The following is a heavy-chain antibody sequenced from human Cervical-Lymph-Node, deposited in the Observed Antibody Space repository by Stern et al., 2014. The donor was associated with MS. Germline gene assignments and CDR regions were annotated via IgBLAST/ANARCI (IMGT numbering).Heavy chain of an antibody. Sequence: VQLVESGGGVVQPGRSLRLSCAVSGFHFSHYAMHWVRQAPGKGLEWVAVVSSEGSNKYYADSVKGRFTISRDNSKNNVYLQMNSLRDDDTAMYYCATQIWFDYWGQGTLVTVSS. CDR2: VSSEGSNK. J-gene: IGHJ4*02. CDR1: GFHFSHYA. V-gene: IGHV3-30-3*01. D-gene: IGHD3-16*01. CDR3: ATQIWFDY.